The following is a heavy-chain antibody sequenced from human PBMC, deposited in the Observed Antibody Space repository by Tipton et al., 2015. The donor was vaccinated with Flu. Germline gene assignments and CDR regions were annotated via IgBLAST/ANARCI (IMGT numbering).Heavy chain of an antibody. CDR2: IYTSGST. CDR1: GGSISSYY. J-gene: IGHJ3*02. CDR3: ARDLRGYSGYTGGDAFDM. V-gene: IGHV4-4*07. Sequence: TLSLTCTVSGGSISSYYWSWIRQPAGKGLEWIGRIYTSGSTNYNPSLKSRVTMSVDTSKNHISLRLTSATAADTALYYCARDLRGYSGYTGGDAFDMWGRGIMVFVSS. D-gene: IGHD5-12*01.